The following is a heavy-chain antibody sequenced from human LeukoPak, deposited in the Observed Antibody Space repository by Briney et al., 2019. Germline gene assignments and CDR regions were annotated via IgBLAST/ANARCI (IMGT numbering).Heavy chain of an antibody. CDR1: GYTFTGYY. CDR2: INPNSGGT. CDR3: ARDKSDKWLRDDY. V-gene: IGHV1-2*02. J-gene: IGHJ4*02. Sequence: ASVKVSCKASGYTFTGYYMHWVRQAPGQGLEWMGWINPNSGGTNYAQKFQGRVTMTTDTSTSTAYMELRSLRSDDTAVYYCARDKSDKWLRDDYWGQGTLVTVSS. D-gene: IGHD5-12*01.